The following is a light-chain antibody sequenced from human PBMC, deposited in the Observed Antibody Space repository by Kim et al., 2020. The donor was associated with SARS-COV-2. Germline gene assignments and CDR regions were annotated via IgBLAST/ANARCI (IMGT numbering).Light chain of an antibody. CDR2: MDT. Sequence: SYELTQPPSVSVSPGQTARITCSGHALPKQYAYWYQQKPGQAPILVMYMDTQRPSGIPARFTGSNSGTTVTLTISGVQAEDEADYYCQSADSNNPRVFGGGTKLTVL. CDR1: ALPKQY. V-gene: IGLV3-25*03. J-gene: IGLJ3*02. CDR3: QSADSNNPRV.